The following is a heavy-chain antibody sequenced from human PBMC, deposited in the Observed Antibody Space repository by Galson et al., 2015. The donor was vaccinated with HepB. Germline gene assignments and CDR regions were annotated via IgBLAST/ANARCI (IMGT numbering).Heavy chain of an antibody. J-gene: IGHJ6*02. Sequence: SLRLSCAASGFTFSNAWMSWVRQAPGKGLEWVGRIKSKTDGGTTDYAAPVKGRFTISRDDSKNTLYLQMNSLKTEDTAVYYCTTAGSMVRGVIIPNPPYYYYGMDVWGQGTTVTVSS. V-gene: IGHV3-15*01. CDR3: TTAGSMVRGVIIPNPPYYYYGMDV. D-gene: IGHD3-10*01. CDR1: GFTFSNAW. CDR2: IKSKTDGGTT.